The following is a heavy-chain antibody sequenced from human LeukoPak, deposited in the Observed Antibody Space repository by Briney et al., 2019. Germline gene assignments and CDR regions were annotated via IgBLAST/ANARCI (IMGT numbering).Heavy chain of an antibody. CDR3: ARLYCGGDCPSLHYYGMDV. V-gene: IGHV3-48*04. D-gene: IGHD2-21*02. CDR1: GFTFSSYW. Sequence: PGGSLRLSCAASGFTFSSYWMSWVRQAPGKGLEWVSYISSSGSTIYYADSVKGRFTISRDNAKNSLYLQMNSLRAEDTAVYYCARLYCGGDCPSLHYYGMDVWGQGTTVTVSS. J-gene: IGHJ6*02. CDR2: ISSSGSTI.